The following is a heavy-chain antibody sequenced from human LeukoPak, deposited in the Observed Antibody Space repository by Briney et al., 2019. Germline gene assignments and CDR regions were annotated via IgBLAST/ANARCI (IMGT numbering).Heavy chain of an antibody. CDR1: GGSISIYY. CDR3: ARADDSGGYYSWYFDL. Sequence: SETLCLTCTVSGGSISIYYWSWIRQPPGKGLEWIGYIYYSGSTNYNPSLKSRVTISVDTSKNQFSLKLTSVTAADTAVYYCARADDSGGYYSWYFDLWGRGTLVTVSS. CDR2: IYYSGST. D-gene: IGHD3-22*01. J-gene: IGHJ2*01. V-gene: IGHV4-59*01.